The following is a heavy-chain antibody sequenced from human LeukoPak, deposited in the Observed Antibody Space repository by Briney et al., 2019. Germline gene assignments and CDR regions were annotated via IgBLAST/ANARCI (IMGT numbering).Heavy chain of an antibody. J-gene: IGHJ4*02. CDR3: AKGDGSGSYYTSYFDY. V-gene: IGHV3-30*02. CDR2: IRYDGSNK. CDR1: GFTFSSYG. Sequence: GGSLRLSCAASGFTFSSYGMHWVRQAPGKGLEWVTFIRYDGSNKYYADSVKGRFTTSRDNSKNTLYLQMNSLRAEDTAVYYCAKGDGSGSYYTSYFDYWGQGTLVTVSS. D-gene: IGHD3-10*01.